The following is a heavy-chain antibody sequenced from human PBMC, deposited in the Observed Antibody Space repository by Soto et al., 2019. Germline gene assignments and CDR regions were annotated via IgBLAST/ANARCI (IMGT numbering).Heavy chain of an antibody. Sequence: HPGGSLRLSCAASGFTFSNAWINWVRQVTGKGLEWVSTIGTAGDTYYPGSVKGRFTISRENAKNSLYLQMNSLRAEDTAVHYCARGRLISLYYFDYWGQGTLVTVSS. V-gene: IGHV3-13*01. CDR1: GFTFSNAW. D-gene: IGHD2-15*01. CDR3: ARGRLISLYYFDY. J-gene: IGHJ4*02. CDR2: IGTAGDT.